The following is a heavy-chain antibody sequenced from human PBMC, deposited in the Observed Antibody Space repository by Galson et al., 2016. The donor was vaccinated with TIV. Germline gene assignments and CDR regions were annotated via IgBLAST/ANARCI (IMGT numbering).Heavy chain of an antibody. CDR3: AKTIDVSGVLINYFYYGMDV. Sequence: SLRLSCAASGFTFSSYGMHWVRQAPGKGLEWVAVIWYDGNNKYYADSVKGRFTISRDNSKNTLYLQMNSLRAEDTAVYYCAKTIDVSGVLINYFYYGMDVWGHGTTGTVSS. CDR2: IWYDGNNK. D-gene: IGHD3-3*01. J-gene: IGHJ6*02. V-gene: IGHV3-33*06. CDR1: GFTFSSYG.